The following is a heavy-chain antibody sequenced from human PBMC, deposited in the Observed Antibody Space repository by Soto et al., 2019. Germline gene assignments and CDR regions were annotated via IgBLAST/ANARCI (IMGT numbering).Heavy chain of an antibody. CDR3: ASLWGWSVDY. D-gene: IGHD3-16*01. CDR2: IYYSGST. Sequence: QVQLQESGPGLVKPSETLSLTCTVSGGSISSYYWSWIRQPPVKGLEWIGYIYYSGSTNYNPSLKSRVTISVDTSKNQFSLKLSSVTAPDTAVYYCASLWGWSVDYWGQGTLVTVSS. CDR1: GGSISSYY. V-gene: IGHV4-59*08. J-gene: IGHJ4*02.